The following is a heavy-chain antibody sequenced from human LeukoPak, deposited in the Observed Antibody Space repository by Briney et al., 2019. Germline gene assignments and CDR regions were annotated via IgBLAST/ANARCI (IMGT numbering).Heavy chain of an antibody. D-gene: IGHD6-13*01. CDR3: ATDLGGGSSWYDY. Sequence: SVKVSCKASGYTFNKYGISWVRQAPGQGLEWMGGISPIFGTANYAQKFQGRVTITADESTSTAYMELSSLRSEDTAVYYCATDLGGGSSWYDYWGQGTLVTVSS. CDR1: GYTFNKYG. J-gene: IGHJ4*02. CDR2: ISPIFGTA. V-gene: IGHV1-69*13.